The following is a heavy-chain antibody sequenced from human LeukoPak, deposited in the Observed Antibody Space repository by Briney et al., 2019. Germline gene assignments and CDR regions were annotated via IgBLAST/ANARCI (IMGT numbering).Heavy chain of an antibody. V-gene: IGHV3-49*04. J-gene: IGHJ1*01. D-gene: IGHD3-22*01. CDR3: TRDTTDSSGYYFEYFQH. CDR2: IRSKAYGGTT. Sequence: GGSLRLSCTASGFTFGDYAMSWVRQAPGKGLEWVGFIRSKAYGGTTEYAASVKGRFTISRDDSKNIAYLQMNSLKTEDTAVYYCTRDTTDSSGYYFEYFQHWGQGTLVTVSS. CDR1: GFTFGDYA.